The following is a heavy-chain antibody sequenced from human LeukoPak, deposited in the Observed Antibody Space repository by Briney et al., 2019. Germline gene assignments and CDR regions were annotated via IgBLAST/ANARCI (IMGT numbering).Heavy chain of an antibody. CDR3: AKDQSIAVTGTWDF. V-gene: IGHV3-30*18. CDR1: GFTFSSFG. Sequence: PGTSLRLSCGASGFTFSSFGMHWVRHAPGKGLEWVALISYDGNTAYYADSVRGRFTVSRDNSKTTVYLRMNSLRPEDTAVYHCAKDQSIAVTGTWDFWGQGTLVTVSS. J-gene: IGHJ4*02. CDR2: ISYDGNTA. D-gene: IGHD6-19*01.